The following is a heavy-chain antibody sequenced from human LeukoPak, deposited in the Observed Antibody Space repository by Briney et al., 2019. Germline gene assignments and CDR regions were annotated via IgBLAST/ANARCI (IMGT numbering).Heavy chain of an antibody. D-gene: IGHD1-26*01. V-gene: IGHV3-15*01. J-gene: IGHJ5*02. CDR3: TTDPIPHMGWELSFDP. CDR2: IKSKTEGGTT. CDR1: GFTFSNAW. Sequence: GGSLRLSCAASGFTFSNAWMSWVRQAPAKGLEWVGSIKSKTEGGTTDYAAPVKGRFTISRDDSKNTLYLQMNSLKTEDTAVYYCTTDPIPHMGWELSFDPWGQGTLVTVSS.